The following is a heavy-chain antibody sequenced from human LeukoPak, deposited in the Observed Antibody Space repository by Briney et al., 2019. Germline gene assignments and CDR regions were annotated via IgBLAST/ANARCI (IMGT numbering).Heavy chain of an antibody. CDR3: ATSDLMHEMVAYDALHI. Sequence: GGSLRLSCVASGFTFSSYTMNWVRQAPGKGLEWLSYISSSGSTIYYADSVKGRFTISRDNAKNSLYLQMNSLRAEDTAVYYCATSDLMHEMVAYDALHIWGQGTVVTVSS. V-gene: IGHV3-48*03. CDR2: ISSSGSTI. D-gene: IGHD2-15*01. J-gene: IGHJ3*02. CDR1: GFTFSSYT.